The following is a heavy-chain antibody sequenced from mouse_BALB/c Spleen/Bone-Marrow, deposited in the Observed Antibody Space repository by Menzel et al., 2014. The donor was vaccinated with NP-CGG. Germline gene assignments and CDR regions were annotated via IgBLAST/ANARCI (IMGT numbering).Heavy chain of an antibody. J-gene: IGHJ4*01. CDR2: IYPGDGDT. CDR3: ARLEDDYVMDY. V-gene: IGHV1-80*01. CDR1: GYAFSSYW. Sequence: LEESGAELVRPGSSVKISCKASGYAFSSYWMNWVKQRPGQGLEWIGQIYPGDGDTNYNGKFKGKGTLTVDKSSSTAYMQLSSLTSEDSAVYFCARLEDDYVMDYWGQGTSVTVSS.